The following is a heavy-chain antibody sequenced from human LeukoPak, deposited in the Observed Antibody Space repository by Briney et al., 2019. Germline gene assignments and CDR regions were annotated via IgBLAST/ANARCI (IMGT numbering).Heavy chain of an antibody. D-gene: IGHD2-15*01. Sequence: SVKVSCKTSGYTFTIYGISWVRQAPGQGLEWMGLISAYVNTNYEQNLQGRVTMTTDTSTSTAYMELRSLRSDDTAVYYCARGIIGYYFDYWGQGTLVTVSS. CDR2: ISAYVNT. J-gene: IGHJ4*02. V-gene: IGHV1-18*01. CDR3: ARGIIGYYFDY. CDR1: GYTFTIYG.